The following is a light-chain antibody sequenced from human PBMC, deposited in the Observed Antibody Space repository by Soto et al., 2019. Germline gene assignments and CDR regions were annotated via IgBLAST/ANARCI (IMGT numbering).Light chain of an antibody. J-gene: IGLJ1*01. CDR2: DVS. CDR1: SSDVGGYNY. Sequence: QSVLTQPASVSGSPGQSITISCTGTSSDVGGYNYVSWYQQHPGKAPKLMIYDVSNRPSGVSNRFSGSKSVSTASLTISGLQAEDEADYYCSAYTSISTYVFGTGTKVTVL. V-gene: IGLV2-14*01. CDR3: SAYTSISTYV.